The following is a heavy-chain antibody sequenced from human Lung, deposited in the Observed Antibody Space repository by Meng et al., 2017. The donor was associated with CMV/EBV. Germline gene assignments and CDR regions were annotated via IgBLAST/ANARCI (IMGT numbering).Heavy chain of an antibody. V-gene: IGHV3-23*01. J-gene: IGHJ4*02. CDR3: AKDLRDIVVLVGARVH. CDR2: ISGNGGVT. D-gene: IGHD2-15*01. CDR1: GFTFNTYA. Sequence: ESLKISXAASGFTFNTYAMTWVRQAPGRGLESGSIISGNGGVTYYADSVKGRFTISRDNSKNTVYLQMNSLRAEDTAVYYCAKDLRDIVVLVGARVHWGQGTLVTVSS.